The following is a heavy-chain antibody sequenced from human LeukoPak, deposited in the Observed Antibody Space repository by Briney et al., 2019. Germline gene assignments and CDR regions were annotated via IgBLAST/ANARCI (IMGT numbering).Heavy chain of an antibody. Sequence: PSETLSLTCTVSGGSISSYYWSWLRQPPGKGLEWIGYIYYSGGTNYNPSLKSRVTISVDTSKNQFSLKLSSVTAADTAVYYCASNYYDSSGYLYWGQGTLVTVSS. D-gene: IGHD3-22*01. CDR3: ASNYYDSSGYLY. J-gene: IGHJ4*02. CDR2: IYYSGGT. CDR1: GGSISSYY. V-gene: IGHV4-59*01.